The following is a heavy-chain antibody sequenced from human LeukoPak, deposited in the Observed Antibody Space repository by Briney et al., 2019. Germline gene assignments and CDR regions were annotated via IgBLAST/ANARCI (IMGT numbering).Heavy chain of an antibody. D-gene: IGHD3-16*02. CDR1: GGTFNNST. CDR2: IIPRISIA. CDR3: ARVTFGGVVADFDY. J-gene: IGHJ4*02. Sequence: SVKVSCKASGGTFNNSTIHWVRQAPGQGLEWMGRIIPRISIATYAQKFQDRVTITADKSTSTAYMELSSLRSEDTAVYYCARVTFGGVVADFDYWGQGTLVTVSS. V-gene: IGHV1-69*02.